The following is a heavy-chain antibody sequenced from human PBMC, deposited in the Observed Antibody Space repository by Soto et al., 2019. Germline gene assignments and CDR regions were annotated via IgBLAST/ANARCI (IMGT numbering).Heavy chain of an antibody. V-gene: IGHV3-9*01. J-gene: IGHJ4*02. D-gene: IGHD3-3*01. CDR1: GLNFDDFA. Sequence: SLRLSCVGTGLNFDDFAMHWVRQAPGKGLEWVSGITWNSRVLAYADSVKGRFTISRDIARNSLYLQMDSLRDEDTALYYCAKGRYDFWSPYYFDSWGQGTLVTVSS. CDR2: ITWNSRVL. CDR3: AKGRYDFWSPYYFDS.